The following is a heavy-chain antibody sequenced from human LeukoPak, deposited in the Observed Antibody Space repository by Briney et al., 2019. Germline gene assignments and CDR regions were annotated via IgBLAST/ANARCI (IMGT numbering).Heavy chain of an antibody. Sequence: GGSRRLSCAASGFTFSSYSMNWVRQAPGKGLEWVSYISSSSGTIYYADSVKGRFTISRDNAKNSLYLQMNSLRAGDTAVYYCARALRAYSYGTFDYWGQGTLVTVSS. CDR3: ARALRAYSYGTFDY. V-gene: IGHV3-48*01. CDR2: ISSSSGTI. D-gene: IGHD5-18*01. J-gene: IGHJ4*02. CDR1: GFTFSSYS.